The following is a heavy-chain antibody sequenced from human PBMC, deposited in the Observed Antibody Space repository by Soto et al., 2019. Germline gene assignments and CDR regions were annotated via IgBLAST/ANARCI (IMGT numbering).Heavy chain of an antibody. D-gene: IGHD3-9*01. CDR2: IYYSGST. CDR3: ARETVYYDILTGYYYYYGMDV. V-gene: IGHV4-61*01. J-gene: IGHJ6*02. Sequence: ETLSLTCTVSGGSVSSGSYYWGWIRQPPGKGLEWIGYIYYSGSTNYNPSLKSRVTISVDTSKNQFSLKLSSVTAADTAVYYCARETVYYDILTGYYYYYGMDVWGQGTTVTVSS. CDR1: GGSVSSGSYY.